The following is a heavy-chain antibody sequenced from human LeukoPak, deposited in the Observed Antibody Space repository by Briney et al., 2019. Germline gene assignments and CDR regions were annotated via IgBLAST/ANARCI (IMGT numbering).Heavy chain of an antibody. J-gene: IGHJ6*03. D-gene: IGHD3-16*01. V-gene: IGHV4-4*07. CDR2: IYTSGST. CDR3: ARVPRVWANDYPFYYYYYMDV. Sequence: PSETLSLTCTVSGGSISSYYWSWIRQPAGKGLEWIGRIYTSGSTNYNPSLKSRVTMSVDTSKNQFSLKLSSVTAADTAVYYCARVPRVWANDYPFYYYYYMDVWGKGTTVTVSS. CDR1: GGSISSYY.